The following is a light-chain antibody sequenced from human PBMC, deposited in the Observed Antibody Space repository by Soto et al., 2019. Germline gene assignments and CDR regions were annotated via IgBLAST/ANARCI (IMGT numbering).Light chain of an antibody. V-gene: IGKV3-11*01. CDR1: ESVSSSF. Sequence: EFGLTQSPGTLSLSPAERPTLSCRASESVSSSFLTWYQQKPGQAPRLLIYAASNRATGIPARFSGSGSGTDFTLTISSLEPEDFAVYYCQQRSNWPRTFGQGTKVDIK. J-gene: IGKJ1*01. CDR2: AAS. CDR3: QQRSNWPRT.